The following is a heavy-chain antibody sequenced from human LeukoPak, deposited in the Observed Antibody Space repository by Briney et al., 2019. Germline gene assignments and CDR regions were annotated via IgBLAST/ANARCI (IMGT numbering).Heavy chain of an antibody. CDR1: GFTLRPYA. D-gene: IGHD1-1*01. CDR2: ISGDGGTV. J-gene: IGHJ6*02. V-gene: IGHV3-64*02. Sequence: GGSLRLSCAASGFTLRPYAMHWVRQAPGKGLEYVASISGDGGTVSYPDSVKGRFAISRDNSKNTVYLQMGRLRTEDMGVYYCARMATGAAGGALDVWGQGTTVIVS. CDR3: ARMATGAAGGALDV.